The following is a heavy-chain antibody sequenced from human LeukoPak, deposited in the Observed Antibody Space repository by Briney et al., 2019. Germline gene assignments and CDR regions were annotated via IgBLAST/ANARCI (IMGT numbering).Heavy chain of an antibody. CDR2: INHSGST. CDR3: ARGSPIGFYCSSTSCYSRWFDP. J-gene: IGHJ5*02. V-gene: IGHV4-34*01. CDR1: GGSFSGYY. Sequence: SETLSLTCAVYGGSFSGYYWSWIRQPPGKGLEWIGEINHSGSTNYNPSLKSRVTISVDTSKNQFSLQLSSATAADTAVYYCARGSPIGFYCSSTSCYSRWFDPWGQGTLVTVSS. D-gene: IGHD2-2*02.